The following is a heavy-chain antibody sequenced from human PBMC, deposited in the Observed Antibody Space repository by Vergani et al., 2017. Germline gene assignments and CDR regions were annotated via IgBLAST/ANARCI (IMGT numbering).Heavy chain of an antibody. CDR2: MNPNSGNT. CDR1: GYPSTSLD. CDR3: ASYHLLQDY. Sequence: QVQLVQSGAEVKKPGAPVKFPCRLSGYPSTSLDINWVRQATGQGLEWMEWMNPNSGNTGYAQKFQGKITMTRNTSINTAYMELSSLRSEDTAVYYCASYHLLQDYWGQGTLVTVSS. D-gene: IGHD2-2*01. V-gene: IGHV1-8*01. J-gene: IGHJ4*02.